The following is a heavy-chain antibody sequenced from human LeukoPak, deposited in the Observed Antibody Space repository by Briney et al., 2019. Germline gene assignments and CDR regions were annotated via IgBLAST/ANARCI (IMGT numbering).Heavy chain of an antibody. CDR1: GSSFQDSA. CDR3: AKEGSVCTNGICRYFDY. D-gene: IGHD2-8*01. V-gene: IGHV3-9*01. Sequence: PGGSLRLSCATSGSSFQDSAMPWVRQAPGKGLEWVSSISWDSDNIDYIDSAKGRFTISRDNAKHSLYLQMNSLRIEDTALYYCAKEGSVCTNGICRYFDYWGQGILVTVSS. CDR2: ISWDSDNI. J-gene: IGHJ4*02.